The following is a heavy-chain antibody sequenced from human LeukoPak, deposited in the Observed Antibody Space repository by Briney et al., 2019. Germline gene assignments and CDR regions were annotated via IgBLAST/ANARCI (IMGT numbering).Heavy chain of an antibody. D-gene: IGHD2-2*01. J-gene: IGHJ5*02. V-gene: IGHV1-69*05. CDR3: ARDRVVVVPAAMEFPGIDP. Sequence: ASVKVSCKASGGTFSSYAISWVRQAPGQGLEWMGGIIPIFGTANYAQKLQGRVTMTTDTSTSTAYMELRSLRSDDTAVYYCARDRVVVVPAAMEFPGIDPWGQGTLVTVSS. CDR2: IIPIFGTA. CDR1: GGTFSSYA.